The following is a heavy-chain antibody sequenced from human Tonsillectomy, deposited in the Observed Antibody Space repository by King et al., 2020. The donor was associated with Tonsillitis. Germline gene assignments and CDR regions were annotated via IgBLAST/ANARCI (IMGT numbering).Heavy chain of an antibody. Sequence: QLVQSGGGLVKPGGSLRLSCAASGFTFSDYYMSWIRHAPGKGLEWVSYISSSGSTISYADSVKGRFTVSRDKAKTSLSLQMNSLRAEDTDVYYCARVFWVYGSGGNPDYWGQGTLVTVSS. CDR2: ISSSGSTI. V-gene: IGHV3-11*01. D-gene: IGHD3-10*01. CDR1: GFTFSDYY. J-gene: IGHJ4*02. CDR3: ARVFWVYGSGGNPDY.